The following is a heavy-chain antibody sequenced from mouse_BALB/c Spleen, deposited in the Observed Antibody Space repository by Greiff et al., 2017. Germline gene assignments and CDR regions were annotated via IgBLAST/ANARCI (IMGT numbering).Heavy chain of an antibody. J-gene: IGHJ3*01. CDR2: INPSNGRT. CDR1: GYTFTSYW. V-gene: IGHV1S81*02. Sequence: QVQLQQPGAELVKPGASVKLSCKASGYTFTSYWMHWVKQRPGQGLEWIGEINPSNGRTNYNEKFKSKATLTVDKSSSTAYMQLSSLTSEDSAVYYCARSEWDWGQGTLVTVSA. CDR3: ARSEWD.